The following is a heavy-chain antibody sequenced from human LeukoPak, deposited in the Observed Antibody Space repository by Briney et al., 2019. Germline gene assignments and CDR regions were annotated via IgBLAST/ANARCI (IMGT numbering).Heavy chain of an antibody. V-gene: IGHV4-39*01. CDR1: GGSISSSSYY. J-gene: IGHJ4*02. Sequence: PSETLSLTCTVSGGSISSSSYYWGWIRQPPGKGLEWIGSIYYSGSTYYNPSLKSRVTISVDTSKNQFSLKLSSVTAADTAVYYCARLARYYDILTGSLDYWGQGSLVTVPS. D-gene: IGHD3-9*01. CDR3: ARLARYYDILTGSLDY. CDR2: IYYSGST.